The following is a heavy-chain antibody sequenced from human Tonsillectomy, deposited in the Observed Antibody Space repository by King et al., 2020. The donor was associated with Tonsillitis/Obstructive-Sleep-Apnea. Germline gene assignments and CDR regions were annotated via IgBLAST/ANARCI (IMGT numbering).Heavy chain of an antibody. V-gene: IGHV4-31*03. CDR1: RGSISSGGYY. J-gene: IGHJ3*01. CDR2: IYYSGST. Sequence: VQLQESGPGLVKPSQTLSLTCTVSRGSISSGGYYWSWIRQHPGKGLEWIAYIYYSGSTYYSPSLKSRVTVSVDTSKNQFSLNLTSVTAADTAVYYCARTTGGDFWSARTRGDAFDVWGQGTLVTVSS. CDR3: ARTTGGDFWSARTRGDAFDV. D-gene: IGHD3-3*01.